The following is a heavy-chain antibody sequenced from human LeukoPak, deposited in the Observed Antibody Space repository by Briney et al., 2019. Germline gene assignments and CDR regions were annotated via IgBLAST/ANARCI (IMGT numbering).Heavy chain of an antibody. CDR2: INHGGGT. CDR3: ASASGVAVIGPGNDAFET. Sequence: SETLSLTCAVYGGSFSDYFWNWIRQPPGKGLEWIGEINHGGGTRYNPSLKSRATISVDTSKNQFSLKLYSVTAADTAVYYCASASGVAVIGPGNDAFETWGPGTMVTVSS. CDR1: GGSFSDYF. D-gene: IGHD6-19*01. J-gene: IGHJ3*02. V-gene: IGHV4-34*01.